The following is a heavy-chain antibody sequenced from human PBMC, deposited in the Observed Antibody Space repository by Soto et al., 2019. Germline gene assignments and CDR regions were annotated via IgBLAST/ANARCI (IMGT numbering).Heavy chain of an antibody. CDR1: GFTFSSYA. D-gene: IGHD3-9*01. CDR2: ISGSGGST. J-gene: IGHJ4*02. CDR3: AKDRGVGEYDILTGPYYFDD. V-gene: IGHV3-23*01. Sequence: GGSLRLSCAASGFTFSSYAMSWVRQAPGKGLEWVSAISGSGGSTYYADSVKGRFTISRDNSKNTLYLQMNSLRAEDTAVYYCAKDRGVGEYDILTGPYYFDDWGQGNLVTVS.